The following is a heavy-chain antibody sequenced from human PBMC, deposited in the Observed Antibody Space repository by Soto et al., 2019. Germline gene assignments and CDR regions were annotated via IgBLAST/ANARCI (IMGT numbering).Heavy chain of an antibody. V-gene: IGHV4-34*01. Sequence: QVQLQQWGAGLLKPSETLSLTCAVYGGSFSGYYWSWIRQPPGKGLEWIGEINHSGSTNSNPSLKSRVTISVDTSKNQFSLKLSSVTAADTAVYYCARGGGAGFPHFDLWGRGTLVTVSS. D-gene: IGHD2-21*01. CDR1: GGSFSGYY. CDR3: ARGGGAGFPHFDL. J-gene: IGHJ2*01. CDR2: INHSGST.